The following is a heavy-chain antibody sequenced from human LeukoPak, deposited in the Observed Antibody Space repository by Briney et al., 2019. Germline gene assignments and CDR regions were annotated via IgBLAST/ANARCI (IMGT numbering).Heavy chain of an antibody. V-gene: IGHV3-21*01. D-gene: IGHD2-15*01. J-gene: IGHJ4*01. CDR3: ARINDIDNSYHLDF. CDR1: GFTFSDYS. CDR2: ISSSSSYK. Sequence: GGSLRLSCAASGFTFSDYSFNWVRQAPGKGLEWVSSISSSSSYKCYADSLKGRSTISRDNAKNSLYLQVNSLRAEDTAVYYCARINDIDNSYHLDFWGHGTLVTVSS.